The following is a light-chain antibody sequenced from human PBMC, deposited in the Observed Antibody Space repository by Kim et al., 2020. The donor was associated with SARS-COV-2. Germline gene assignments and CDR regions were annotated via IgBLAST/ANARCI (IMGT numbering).Light chain of an antibody. Sequence: AIRMTQSPSSLSASTGDRVTITCRVSQGISSYLAWYQQKPGKAPKLLIYAASTLQSGVPSRFSGSGSGTDFTLTISCLQSEDFATYYCQQYYSYPPWTFGQGTKVDIK. CDR1: QGISSY. V-gene: IGKV1-8*01. CDR2: AAS. J-gene: IGKJ1*01. CDR3: QQYYSYPPWT.